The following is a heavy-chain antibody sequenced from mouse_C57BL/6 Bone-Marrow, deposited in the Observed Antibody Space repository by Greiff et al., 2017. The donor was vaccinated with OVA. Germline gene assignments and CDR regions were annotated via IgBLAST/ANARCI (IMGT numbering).Heavy chain of an antibody. CDR3: ARRGSYYDY. J-gene: IGHJ2*01. V-gene: IGHV5-6*01. CDR1: GFTFSSYG. Sequence: EVHLVEPGGDLVKPGGSLKLSCAASGFTFSSYGMSWVRQTPDKRLAWVATLRSGGSYTYYPDSVKWRFTISRDNAKNTLYHQMSSLKTEDTAMYCCARRGSYYDYGGQGTTLTVTS. CDR2: LRSGGSYT. D-gene: IGHD1-1*01.